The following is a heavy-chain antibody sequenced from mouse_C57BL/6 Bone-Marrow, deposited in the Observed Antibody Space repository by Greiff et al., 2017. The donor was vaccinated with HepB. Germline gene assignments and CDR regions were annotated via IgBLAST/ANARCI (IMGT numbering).Heavy chain of an antibody. CDR3: ARDGSSGGFAY. Sequence: DVKLVESGGGLVKPGGSLKLSCAASGFTFSDYGMHWVRQAPEKGLEWVAYISSGSSTIYYADTVKGRFTISRDNAKNTLFLQMTSLRSEDTAMYYCARDGSSGGFAYWGQGTLVTVSA. CDR1: GFTFSDYG. V-gene: IGHV5-17*01. D-gene: IGHD1-1*01. CDR2: ISSGSSTI. J-gene: IGHJ3*01.